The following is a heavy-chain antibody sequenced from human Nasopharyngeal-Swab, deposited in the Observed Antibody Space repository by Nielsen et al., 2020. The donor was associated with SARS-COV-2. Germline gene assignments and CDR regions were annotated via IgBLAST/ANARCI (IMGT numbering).Heavy chain of an antibody. J-gene: IGHJ4*02. V-gene: IGHV3-33*01. D-gene: IGHD3-16*01. Sequence: VRQAPGKGLEWVAVIWYDGSNKYYADSVKGRFTISRDNSKNTLYLQMNSLRAEDTAVYYCARTTELYYDYVWGSLSGYYFDYWGQGTLVTVSS. CDR2: IWYDGSNK. CDR3: ARTTELYYDYVWGSLSGYYFDY.